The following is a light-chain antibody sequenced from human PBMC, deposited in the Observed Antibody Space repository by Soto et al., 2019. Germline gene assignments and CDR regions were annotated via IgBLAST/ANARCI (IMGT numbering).Light chain of an antibody. J-gene: IGLJ3*02. Sequence: QSVLTQPPSASGSPGQSVTISCTGTSSDVGTYDYVSWYQQHPGKAPKLMIYEVTKRPSGVPDRFSGSKSGNTASLTVSGLQSEDEADYYCTSYSRYRVLVFGGGTKVTVL. V-gene: IGLV2-8*01. CDR2: EVT. CDR3: TSYSRYRVLV. CDR1: SSDVGTYDY.